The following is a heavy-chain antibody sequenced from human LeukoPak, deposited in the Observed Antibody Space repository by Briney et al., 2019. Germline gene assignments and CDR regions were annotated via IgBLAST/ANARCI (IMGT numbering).Heavy chain of an antibody. CDR3: ARATILELPFDY. V-gene: IGHV4-59*01. CDR2: TYYSEST. D-gene: IGHD3-3*01. Sequence: PSETLSLTCTVSGGSISSYYWGWNRQPPGKGLVGCGYTYYSESTNYNPSLKSRVTISVDTSKNQFSLKLSSVTAADTAVYYCARATILELPFDYWGQGTLVTVSS. J-gene: IGHJ4*02. CDR1: GGSISSYY.